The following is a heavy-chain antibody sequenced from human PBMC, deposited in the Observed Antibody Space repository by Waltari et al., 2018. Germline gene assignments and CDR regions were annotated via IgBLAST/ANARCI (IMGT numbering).Heavy chain of an antibody. Sequence: EVHLLESGGGLAQPGGSLRLSCAASGFNFISYAMSWVRQAPGKGLEWVSGFSDSGVITKYADSVKCRFTVSRDNSKNTVFLQLNSLRAEDTAIYYCARHLYSIDYLELGNWGQGTLVTVSS. D-gene: IGHD3-22*01. V-gene: IGHV3-23*01. CDR3: ARHLYSIDYLELGN. CDR1: GFNFISYA. CDR2: FSDSGVIT. J-gene: IGHJ4*02.